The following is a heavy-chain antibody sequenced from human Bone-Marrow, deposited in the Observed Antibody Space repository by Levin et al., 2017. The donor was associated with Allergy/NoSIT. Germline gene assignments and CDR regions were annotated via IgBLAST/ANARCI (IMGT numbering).Heavy chain of an antibody. CDR3: ARSQFIDSNTLNYYGMDV. J-gene: IGHJ6*02. CDR2: IWFDGSRK. Sequence: GESLKISCAASEFTFSDYGMHWVRRAQGKGMEGVAGIWFDGSRKSYADSVKGRFTISRDNSKKTLFLEISAVRAEDTAVYYCARSQFIDSNTLNYYGMDVCGPGTTVTVSS. V-gene: IGHV3-33*01. CDR1: EFTFSDYG. D-gene: IGHD3-10*01.